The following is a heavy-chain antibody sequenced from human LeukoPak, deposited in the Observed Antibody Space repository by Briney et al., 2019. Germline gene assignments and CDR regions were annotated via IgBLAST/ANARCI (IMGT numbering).Heavy chain of an antibody. CDR1: GYSFTSSW. D-gene: IGHD6-19*01. CDR2: IYPDDSDT. CDR3: AKYNTGWYFDY. V-gene: IGHV5-51*01. J-gene: IGHJ4*02. Sequence: GESLKISCKGSGYSFTSSWIGWVRQMPGKGLEWMAIIYPDDSDTRYSPSFQGQVTISADNSISTAYLQWSSLKASDTAIYYCAKYNTGWYFDYWGQGTLVTVSS.